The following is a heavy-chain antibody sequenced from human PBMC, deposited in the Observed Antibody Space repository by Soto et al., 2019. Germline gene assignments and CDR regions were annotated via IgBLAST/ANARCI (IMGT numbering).Heavy chain of an antibody. CDR1: VYSFTRFW. V-gene: IGHV5-51*01. CDR2: IYAGDAET. J-gene: IGHJ4*02. Sequence: GESLKISCKGSVYSFTRFWIGWGRQMPGKGLEWMGIIYAGDAETRYSPSFQGQVTISADKSISTAYLQWSSLKASATAMYYCATLLYSSSSSGYFDYWGQGTLVTVSS. D-gene: IGHD6-6*01. CDR3: ATLLYSSSSSGYFDY.